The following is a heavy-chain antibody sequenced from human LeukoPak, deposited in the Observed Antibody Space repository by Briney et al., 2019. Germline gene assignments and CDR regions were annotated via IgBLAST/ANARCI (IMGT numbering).Heavy chain of an antibody. Sequence: PGGSLRLSCAASGFTVSNSAMDWFRQAPGKGLEWVSSISGIDEREFYADSVKCRFTISRDTSKNTLDLQMHSLRAEDTALYYCAKESSRRFDFGHWGQGTLVTVSS. D-gene: IGHD3-3*01. CDR2: ISGIDERE. CDR1: GFTVSNSA. CDR3: AKESSRRFDFGH. V-gene: IGHV3-23*01. J-gene: IGHJ4*02.